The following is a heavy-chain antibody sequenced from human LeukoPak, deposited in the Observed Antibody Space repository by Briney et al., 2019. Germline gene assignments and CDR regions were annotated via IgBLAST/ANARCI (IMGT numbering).Heavy chain of an antibody. Sequence: PGGSLRLSCAASGFTFSSHGMNWVRQAPGKGLEWVSGISGSGGNTYYADSVKGRFTISRDNSKNTLYLQMNSLRDDDMALYYCARGNSGSYSQDWFDPWGQGTLVTVSS. CDR3: ARGNSGSYSQDWFDP. V-gene: IGHV3-23*01. CDR2: ISGSGGNT. D-gene: IGHD1-26*01. J-gene: IGHJ5*02. CDR1: GFTFSSHG.